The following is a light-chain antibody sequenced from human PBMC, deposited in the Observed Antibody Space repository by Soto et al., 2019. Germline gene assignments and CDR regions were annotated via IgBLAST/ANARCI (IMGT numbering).Light chain of an antibody. CDR3: MQALQTPLT. J-gene: IGKJ4*01. V-gene: IGKV2-28*01. Sequence: DIVMTQSPLSLPVTPGESASISCMSSQSLLHSNGYTYLDWYLQKPGQSPQLLIYLGSNRASGVPDRVSGSGSGTDFTLKISRVEAEDVGIYYCMQALQTPLTFGGGTKVDNK. CDR1: QSLLHSNGYTY. CDR2: LGS.